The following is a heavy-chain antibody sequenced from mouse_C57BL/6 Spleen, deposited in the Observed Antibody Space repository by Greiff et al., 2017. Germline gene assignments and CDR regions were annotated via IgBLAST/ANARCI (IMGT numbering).Heavy chain of an antibody. D-gene: IGHD1-1*01. CDR2: ISYDGSN. CDR3: AREDYYSSSLLYYAMDY. Sequence: ESGPGLVKPSQSLSLTCSVTGYSITSGYYWNWIRQFPGNKLEWMGYISYDGSNNYNPSLKNRISITRDTSKNQFFLTLNSVTTEDTATYYCAREDYYSSSLLYYAMDYWGQGTSVTVSS. V-gene: IGHV3-6*01. J-gene: IGHJ4*01. CDR1: GYSITSGYY.